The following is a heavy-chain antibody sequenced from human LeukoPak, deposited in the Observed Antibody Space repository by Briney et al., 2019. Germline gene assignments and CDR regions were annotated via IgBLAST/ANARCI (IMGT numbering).Heavy chain of an antibody. V-gene: IGHV3-23*01. D-gene: IGHD6-19*01. J-gene: IGHJ4*02. CDR2: ISSSSGYI. Sequence: GGSLRLSCAASGFTFSSYAMSWVRQAPGKGLEWVSSISSSSGYIYYADSVKGRFTISRDNSKNTLYLQMSSLRADDTAVYYCAKDHAPYSSGLYLRAYALDYWGQGALVTVSS. CDR1: GFTFSSYA. CDR3: AKDHAPYSSGLYLRAYALDY.